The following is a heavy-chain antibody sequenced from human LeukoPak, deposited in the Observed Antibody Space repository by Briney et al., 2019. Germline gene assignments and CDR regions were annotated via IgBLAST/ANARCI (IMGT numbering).Heavy chain of an antibody. Sequence: GASVKVSCKASGYTFTLYYMHWVRQAPGQGLEWMAIVSPSSGITTYGQKFQGRVAVTRDTSTSTVYMELRSLRSEDTAAYYCARENTLITRGDYYYGMDVWGQGTTVIVSS. V-gene: IGHV1-46*01. CDR1: GYTFTLYY. CDR2: VSPSSGIT. J-gene: IGHJ6*02. CDR3: ARENTLITRGDYYYGMDV. D-gene: IGHD1/OR15-1a*01.